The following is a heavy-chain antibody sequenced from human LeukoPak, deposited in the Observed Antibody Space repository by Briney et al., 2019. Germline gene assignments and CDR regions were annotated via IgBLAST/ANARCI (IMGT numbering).Heavy chain of an antibody. Sequence: ASVKVSCKASGYTFTSYDINWVRQATGQGLEWMGWMNPNSGNTGYAQKFQGRVTITRDTSASTAYMELSSLRSEDTAVYYCARDPHPYSSGWYRDWGQGTLVTVSS. CDR3: ARDPHPYSSGWYRD. CDR1: GYTFTSYD. V-gene: IGHV1-8*03. CDR2: MNPNSGNT. D-gene: IGHD6-19*01. J-gene: IGHJ4*02.